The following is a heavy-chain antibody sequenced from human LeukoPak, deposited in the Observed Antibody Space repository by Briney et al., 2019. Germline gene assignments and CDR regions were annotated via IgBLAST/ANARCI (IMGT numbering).Heavy chain of an antibody. V-gene: IGHV3-13*01. CDR1: GFTFSSFD. CDR2: IGTASDT. Sequence: GGSLRLSCAASGFTFSSFDMHWVRQPTGQGLEWVSTIGTASDTYYPGAVEGRCTLSRDNAKNSLYLQMHSLTAGDTAVSYCARGPPRGKYYYMDVWGKGTTVTVSS. J-gene: IGHJ6*03. D-gene: IGHD1-1*01. CDR3: ARGPPRGKYYYMDV.